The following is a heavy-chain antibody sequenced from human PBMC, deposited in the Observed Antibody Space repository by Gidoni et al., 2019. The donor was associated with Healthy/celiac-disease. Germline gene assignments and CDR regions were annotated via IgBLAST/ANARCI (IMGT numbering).Heavy chain of an antibody. J-gene: IGHJ4*02. Sequence: EVQLVESGGGLVQPGGSLRLSCAASGFTFSTYWMTWVRQAPGKGLEWVANINQDGSEKYYVDSVKGRFTISRDNAKNSLYLQMNSLRAEDTAVYYCARVSGRGYSGYDSQYFDYWGQGTLVTVSS. CDR3: ARVSGRGYSGYDSQYFDY. D-gene: IGHD5-12*01. CDR2: INQDGSEK. V-gene: IGHV3-7*03. CDR1: GFTFSTYW.